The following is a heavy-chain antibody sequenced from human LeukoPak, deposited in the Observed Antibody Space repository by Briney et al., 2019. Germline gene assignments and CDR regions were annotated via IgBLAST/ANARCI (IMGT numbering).Heavy chain of an antibody. CDR2: IYYSGST. CDR1: GGSISSSSYY. CDR3: ARDMVRGVILTDYFDY. V-gene: IGHV4-39*07. J-gene: IGHJ4*02. Sequence: PSETLSLTCTVSGGSISSSSYYWGWIRQPPGKGLEWLGSIYYSGSTYYNPSLKSRVTISVDTSKNQFSLKLSSVTAADTAVYYCARDMVRGVILTDYFDYWGQGTLVTVSS. D-gene: IGHD3-10*01.